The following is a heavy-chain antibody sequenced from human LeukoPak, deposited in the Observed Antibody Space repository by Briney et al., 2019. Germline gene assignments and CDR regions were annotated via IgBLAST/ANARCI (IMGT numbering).Heavy chain of an antibody. Sequence: GASVKVSRKVSGYTLTELSMHWVRQAPGKGLEWMGGFDPEDGETIYAQKFQGRVTMTEDTSTDTAYMELSSLRSEDTAVYYCATASYIVATPRYFDLWGRGTLVTVSS. CDR2: FDPEDGET. CDR1: GYTLTELS. D-gene: IGHD5-12*01. V-gene: IGHV1-24*01. CDR3: ATASYIVATPRYFDL. J-gene: IGHJ2*01.